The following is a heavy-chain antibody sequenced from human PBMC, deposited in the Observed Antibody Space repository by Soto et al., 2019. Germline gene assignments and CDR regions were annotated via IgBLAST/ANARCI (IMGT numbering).Heavy chain of an antibody. Sequence: SETLSLTCTVSGASINDYYWSWIRQTPGKGLEWVGFMYYSETTKYNPSLKGRVNMSLDTSKNQVSLHLKSVTAADTAVYYCARANSSTWYKLEYKWFDPWGQGTLVTVPS. CDR1: GASINDYY. D-gene: IGHD6-13*01. CDR3: ARANSSTWYKLEYKWFDP. CDR2: MYYSETT. V-gene: IGHV4-59*01. J-gene: IGHJ5*02.